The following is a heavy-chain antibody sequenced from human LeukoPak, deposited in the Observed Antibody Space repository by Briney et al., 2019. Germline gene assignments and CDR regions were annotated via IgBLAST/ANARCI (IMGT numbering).Heavy chain of an antibody. J-gene: IGHJ4*02. CDR3: ARDGVARSLDY. V-gene: IGHV3-48*03. CDR2: ISSGGGIM. CDR1: GFTFSRYE. Sequence: GGSLRLSCAASGFTFSRYEMNWVRQAPGKGLEWVSCISSGGGIMYYADSVKGRFTISRDNANNTLYLEMNSLRAEDTAVYYCARDGVARSLDYWGQGTLVTVSS. D-gene: IGHD2-15*01.